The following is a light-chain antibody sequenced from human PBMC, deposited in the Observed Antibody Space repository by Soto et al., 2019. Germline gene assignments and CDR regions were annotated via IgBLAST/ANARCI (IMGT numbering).Light chain of an antibody. CDR1: HNDIGTYDY. CDR2: GVT. Sequence: QPALTQPTSVSGSPGQSITISCTGNHNDIGTYDYVSWYQQHPGRAPRLLIHGVTTRPSGISGRFSASKSGLTASLTISGLQPEDEADYYCSSFTSNRIYVFGPGTKLTVL. J-gene: IGLJ1*01. CDR3: SSFTSNRIYV. V-gene: IGLV2-14*03.